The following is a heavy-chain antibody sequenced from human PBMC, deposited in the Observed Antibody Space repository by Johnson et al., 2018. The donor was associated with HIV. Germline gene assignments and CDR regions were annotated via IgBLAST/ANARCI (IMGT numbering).Heavy chain of an antibody. V-gene: IGHV3-48*01. Sequence: VQLVESGGDVVQPGRSLRLSCAASGFTFRSYAMHWVRQAPGKGLEWVSYISSSGGTTYYGEPVKGRFTISRDRSKNTLYLQMNNLRLEDTAVYYCASQRAGAFDIWGQGTMVTVSS. CDR3: ASQRAGAFDI. J-gene: IGHJ3*02. CDR2: ISSSGGTT. CDR1: GFTFRSYA.